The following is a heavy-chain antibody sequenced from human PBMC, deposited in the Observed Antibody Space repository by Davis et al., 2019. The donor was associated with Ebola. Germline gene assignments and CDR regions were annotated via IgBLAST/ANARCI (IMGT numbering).Heavy chain of an antibody. D-gene: IGHD6-13*01. Sequence: ASVKVSCKASGYTFTSYGISWVRQAPGQGLEWMGWISAYNGNTNYAQKLQGRVTMTTDTSTSTAYMELRSLRSDDTAVYYCARDRDPSRYSSSWTQPHFDYWGQGTLVTVSS. CDR3: ARDRDPSRYSSSWTQPHFDY. CDR2: ISAYNGNT. CDR1: GYTFTSYG. J-gene: IGHJ4*02. V-gene: IGHV1-18*01.